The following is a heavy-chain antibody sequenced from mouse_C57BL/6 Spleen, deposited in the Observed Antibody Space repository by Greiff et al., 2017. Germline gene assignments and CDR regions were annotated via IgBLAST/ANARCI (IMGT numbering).Heavy chain of an antibody. CDR2: IYPSDSET. Sequence: QVQLKQPGAELVRPGSSVKLSCKASGYTFTSYWMDWVKQRPGHGLEWIGNIYPSDSETHYNQKFKDKATLTVDKSSSTAYMRLSSLTSEDSAVYYCARSGYPYWGQGTLVTVSA. V-gene: IGHV1-61*01. CDR3: ARSGYPY. D-gene: IGHD1-2*01. CDR1: GYTFTSYW. J-gene: IGHJ3*01.